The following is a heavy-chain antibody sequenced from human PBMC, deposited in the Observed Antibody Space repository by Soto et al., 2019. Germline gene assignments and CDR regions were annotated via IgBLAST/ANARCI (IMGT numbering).Heavy chain of an antibody. J-gene: IGHJ4*02. Sequence: ASVKVSCKASGYTFTGYYMHWVRQAPGQGLEWMGWINPNSGGTNYAQKFQGWVTMTKDTSISTAYMELSRLRSDDTAVYYCARDMNWNYGYSSSWPDYWGQGTLVTVSS. V-gene: IGHV1-2*04. CDR1: GYTFTGYY. D-gene: IGHD6-13*01. CDR2: INPNSGGT. CDR3: ARDMNWNYGYSSSWPDY.